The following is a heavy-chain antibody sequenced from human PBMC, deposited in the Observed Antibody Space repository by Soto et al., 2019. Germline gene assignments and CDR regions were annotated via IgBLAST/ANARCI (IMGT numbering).Heavy chain of an antibody. CDR3: VKDDVSGIPFSDY. D-gene: IGHD1-1*01. J-gene: IGHJ4*02. CDR1: GFTFSNHD. V-gene: IGHV3-23*01. Sequence: GGSLRLSCAASGFTFSNHDMTWVRQAPGKGLEWVSTIGDSGARTYYVDSVRGRFTISRDNSRNTLYLQMSDLRAEDTAVYYYVKDDVSGIPFSDYWGRGTLVTVSS. CDR2: IGDSGART.